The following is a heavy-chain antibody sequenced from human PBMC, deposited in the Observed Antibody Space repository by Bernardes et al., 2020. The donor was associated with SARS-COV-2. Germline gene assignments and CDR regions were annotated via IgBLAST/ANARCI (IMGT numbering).Heavy chain of an antibody. Sequence: SVKVSCKASGGTFSSYAISWVRQAPGQGLEWMGRIIPIFGTATYAQKFQGRVTITADESTSTAYMELSSLRSEDTAVYYCARMGYGSGSYYNVYYYYGMDVWGQGTTVTVS. CDR3: ARMGYGSGSYYNVYYYYGMDV. V-gene: IGHV1-69*13. CDR1: GGTFSSYA. CDR2: IIPIFGTA. J-gene: IGHJ6*02. D-gene: IGHD3-10*01.